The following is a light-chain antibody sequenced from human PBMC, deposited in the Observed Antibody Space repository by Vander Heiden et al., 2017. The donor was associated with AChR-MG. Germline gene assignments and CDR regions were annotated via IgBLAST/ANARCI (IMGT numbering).Light chain of an antibody. Sequence: DIQMTQSPSTLSASVGDRVTITCRASQSISSWLAWYQQKPGKAPKLLIYKASNLESGVQSRFSGSGSGTEFTLTISSLQPDDFATYYCQQYNSYWTFGQGTQVEIK. J-gene: IGKJ1*01. CDR3: QQYNSYWT. CDR2: KAS. CDR1: QSISSW. V-gene: IGKV1-5*03.